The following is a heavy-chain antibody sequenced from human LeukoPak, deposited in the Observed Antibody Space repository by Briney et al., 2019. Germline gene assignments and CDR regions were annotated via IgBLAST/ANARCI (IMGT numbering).Heavy chain of an antibody. CDR3: AREGYDVLSTYPYYYYYMDV. Sequence: SETLSLTCTVSGGSISSFYWNWIRQPAGKGLEWIGRICSGVSTIYNPSLKSRDTITVDTSKSQFSLKLSSVTAADTAVYYCAREGYDVLSTYPYYYYYMDVWDKGTTVIVSS. D-gene: IGHD3-9*01. J-gene: IGHJ6*03. V-gene: IGHV4-4*07. CDR2: ICSGVST. CDR1: GGSISSFY.